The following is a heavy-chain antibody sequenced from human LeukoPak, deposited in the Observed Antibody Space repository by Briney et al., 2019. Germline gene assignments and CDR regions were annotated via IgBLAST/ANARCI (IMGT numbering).Heavy chain of an antibody. D-gene: IGHD3-22*01. CDR3: ARGGYYYDSSGYYYEENWFDP. CDR1: GYSISSYY. J-gene: IGHJ5*02. Sequence: SETLSLTCTVSGYSISSYYWSWIRQPPGKGLEWIGYIYYSGSTNYNPSLKSRVTISVDTSKNQFSLKLSSVTAADTAVYYCARGGYYYDSSGYYYEENWFDPWGQGTLVTVSS. CDR2: IYYSGST. V-gene: IGHV4-59*01.